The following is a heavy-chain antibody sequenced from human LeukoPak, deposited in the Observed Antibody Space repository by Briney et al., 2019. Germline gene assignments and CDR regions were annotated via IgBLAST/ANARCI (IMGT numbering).Heavy chain of an antibody. CDR2: IIPIFGTA. V-gene: IGHV1-69*05. CDR1: GGTFSSYA. D-gene: IGHD2-2*02. J-gene: IGHJ6*03. Sequence: ASVKVSCKASGGTFSSYAISWVRQAPGQGLEWMGGIIPIFGTANYAQKFQGRVTITTDESTSTAYMELSSLRSEDTAVYYCASNNCSSTSCYTRDYYMDVWGKGTTVTVSS. CDR3: ASNNCSSTSCYTRDYYMDV.